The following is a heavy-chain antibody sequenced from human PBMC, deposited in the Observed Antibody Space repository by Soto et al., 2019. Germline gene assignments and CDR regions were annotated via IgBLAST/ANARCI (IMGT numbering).Heavy chain of an antibody. Sequence: PLSLTCAVSGGSISSGGYSWSWIRQPPGKGLEWIGYIYHSGSTYYNPSLKSRVTISVDRSKNQFSLKLSSVTAADTAVYYCARAVGTAYDAFDIWGQGTMVTVSS. V-gene: IGHV4-30-2*01. CDR3: ARAVGTAYDAFDI. J-gene: IGHJ3*02. CDR1: GGSISSGGYS. CDR2: IYHSGST. D-gene: IGHD1-1*01.